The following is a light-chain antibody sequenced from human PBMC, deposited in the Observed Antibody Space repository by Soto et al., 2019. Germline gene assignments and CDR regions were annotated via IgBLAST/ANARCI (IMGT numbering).Light chain of an antibody. CDR2: AAS. J-gene: IGKJ5*01. Sequence: DIHITQSASSLSASIGYRFTITCRAGQTIGSHLNWYQQKPRKAPKLLIFAASNLQSGVPSRLSGSGSGTDFTLTINSLQPEDSASYYCQQTYTGANFGQGTRLEIK. CDR1: QTIGSH. CDR3: QQTYTGAN. V-gene: IGKV1-39*01.